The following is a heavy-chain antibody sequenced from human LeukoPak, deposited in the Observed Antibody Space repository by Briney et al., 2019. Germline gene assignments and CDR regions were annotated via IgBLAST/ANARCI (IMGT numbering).Heavy chain of an antibody. J-gene: IGHJ5*02. D-gene: IGHD4-23*01. Sequence: SQTLSLTCTVSGGSISSGGYYWSWIRQHPGEGLEWIGYIYYSGSTYYNPSLKSRVTISVDTSKNQFSLKLSSVTAADTAVYYCARSLTTVVTAWGQGTLVTVSS. V-gene: IGHV4-31*03. CDR1: GGSISSGGYY. CDR3: ARSLTTVVTA. CDR2: IYYSGST.